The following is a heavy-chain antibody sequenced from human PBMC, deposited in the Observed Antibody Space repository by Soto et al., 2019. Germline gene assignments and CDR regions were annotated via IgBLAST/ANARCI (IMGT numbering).Heavy chain of an antibody. J-gene: IGHJ5*02. CDR1: GGSISSYY. Sequence: PSETLSLTCTVSGGSISSYYWSWIRQPAGKGLEWIGRIYTSGSTNYNPSLKSRVTMSVDTSKNQFSLKLSSVTAADTAVYYCARDYDTAMYNNWFDPWGQGTLVTGSS. CDR3: ARDYDTAMYNNWFDP. V-gene: IGHV4-4*07. D-gene: IGHD5-18*01. CDR2: IYTSGST.